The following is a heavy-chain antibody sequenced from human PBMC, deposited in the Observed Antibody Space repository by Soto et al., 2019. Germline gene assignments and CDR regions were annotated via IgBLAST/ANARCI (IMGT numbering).Heavy chain of an antibody. D-gene: IGHD3-16*01. Sequence: QLQLQESGPGLVKPSETLSLTCTVSGGSISSSSYYWGWLRQPPGKGLEWIGSIYYSGSTYYNPSLKSRGTISVDTSKNQFSLKLSSVTAADTAVYYCARHRATTGIMITFGGEVDYWGQGTLVTVSS. CDR2: IYYSGST. V-gene: IGHV4-39*01. J-gene: IGHJ4*02. CDR3: ARHRATTGIMITFGGEVDY. CDR1: GGSISSSSYY.